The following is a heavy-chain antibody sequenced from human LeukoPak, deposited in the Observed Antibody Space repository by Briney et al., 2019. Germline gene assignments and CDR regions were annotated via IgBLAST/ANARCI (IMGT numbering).Heavy chain of an antibody. Sequence: GGSLRLSCAASGFTFSTDDMNWIRQAPGKGLEWVSYISSSGYSIYYADSVKGRFTISRDNANESLYLQMNSLRAEDTAVYYCAREGSSYAPSQPFYFDSWGQGTLVTVSS. CDR2: ISSSGYSI. J-gene: IGHJ4*02. D-gene: IGHD3-10*01. V-gene: IGHV3-48*03. CDR1: GFTFSTDD. CDR3: AREGSSYAPSQPFYFDS.